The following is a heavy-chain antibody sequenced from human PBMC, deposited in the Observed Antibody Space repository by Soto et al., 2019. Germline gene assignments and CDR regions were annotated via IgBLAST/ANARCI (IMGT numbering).Heavy chain of an antibody. V-gene: IGHV4-4*02. J-gene: IGHJ4*02. CDR2: IYHSGIT. D-gene: IGHD1-26*01. CDR1: GGFISGSNW. Sequence: QVQLQESGPGRVKPSGILSLTCAVSGGFISGSNWWSWVRQPPGKGLEWIGEIYHSGITNYNPSLKSRVTISVDKSKNQFSLNLSSVTAADTAVYYCAGNSGTYSFDYWGQGTLVTVSS. CDR3: AGNSGTYSFDY.